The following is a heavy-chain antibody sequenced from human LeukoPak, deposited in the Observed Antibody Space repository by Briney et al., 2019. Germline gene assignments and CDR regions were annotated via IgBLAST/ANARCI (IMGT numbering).Heavy chain of an antibody. V-gene: IGHV4-31*03. CDR3: ARTDDSSGPFDY. D-gene: IGHD3-22*01. Sequence: PSETLSLTCTVSGGSISSGGYYWSWIRQHPGKGLEWIGYIYYSGSTYYNPSLMSRVTISVDTSKNQFSLKLSSVTAADTAVYYCARTDDSSGPFDYWGQGTLVTVSS. CDR1: GGSISSGGYY. CDR2: IYYSGST. J-gene: IGHJ4*02.